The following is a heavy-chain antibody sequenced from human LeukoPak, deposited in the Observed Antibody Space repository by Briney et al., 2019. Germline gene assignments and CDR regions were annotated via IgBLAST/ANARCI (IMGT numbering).Heavy chain of an antibody. Sequence: GASVKVSCKASGYTFTSYYMHWVRQAPGQGLEWMGWINPNSGGTNYAQKFQGRVTMTRDTSISTAYMELSRLRSDDTAVYYCARDGGYCSGGSCYVWFDPWGQGTLVTVSS. CDR1: GYTFTSYY. D-gene: IGHD2-15*01. CDR2: INPNSGGT. CDR3: ARDGGYCSGGSCYVWFDP. V-gene: IGHV1-2*02. J-gene: IGHJ5*02.